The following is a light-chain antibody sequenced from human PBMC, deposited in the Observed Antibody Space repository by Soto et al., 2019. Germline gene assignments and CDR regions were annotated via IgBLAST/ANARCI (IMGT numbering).Light chain of an antibody. V-gene: IGKV3-15*01. CDR2: GAS. Sequence: EIVMTQSPGTLSVSPGERATLSCRASQSIGNYLAWYQQKPGQTPRLLIYGASTRAAGVPVRFSATGSGTEFTLTISSLQSEDFALYYCQQRTNWPITFGQGTRLEIK. CDR3: QQRTNWPIT. J-gene: IGKJ5*01. CDR1: QSIGNY.